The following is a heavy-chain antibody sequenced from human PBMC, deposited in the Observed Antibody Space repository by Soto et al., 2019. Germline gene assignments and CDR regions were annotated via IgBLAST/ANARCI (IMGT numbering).Heavy chain of an antibody. Sequence: PSETLSLTCTVSGGSISSYYWSWIRQPPGKGLEWIGYIYYSGSTNYNPSLKSRVTISVDTSKNQFSLKLSSVTAADTAVYYCARVSNYYDYVWGSYRYTFIFDYWGQGTLVTVYS. D-gene: IGHD3-16*02. CDR2: IYYSGST. CDR1: GGSISSYY. V-gene: IGHV4-59*01. J-gene: IGHJ4*02. CDR3: ARVSNYYDYVWGSYRYTFIFDY.